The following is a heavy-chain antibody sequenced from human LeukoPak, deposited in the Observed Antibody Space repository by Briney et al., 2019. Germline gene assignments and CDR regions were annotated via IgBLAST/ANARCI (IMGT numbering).Heavy chain of an antibody. D-gene: IGHD5-18*01. Sequence: ASVKVSCKASGYTFTAYYIHWVRQAPGQGLEWMGWMNPSSGVTNYAQSFQGRVTMTRDTSISTAYMEVSSLRSDDTAMYYCATSSGYRSRWGALDIWGQGTMVTVSS. CDR2: MNPSSGVT. J-gene: IGHJ3*02. V-gene: IGHV1-2*02. CDR3: ATSSGYRSRWGALDI. CDR1: GYTFTAYY.